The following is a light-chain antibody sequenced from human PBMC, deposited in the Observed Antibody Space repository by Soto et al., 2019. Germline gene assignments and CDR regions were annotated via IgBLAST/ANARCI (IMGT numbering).Light chain of an antibody. CDR1: QSISTY. J-gene: IGKJ4*01. CDR3: QQSYTTPLT. V-gene: IGKV1-39*01. CDR2: PAS. Sequence: DIQMTQSPSSLSASVGDRVTITCRASQSISTYLNWYQQKPGKAPKLLIYPASSLQSGVPSRFSGSGSGTDFALTISSLQPEDFATYYCQQSYTTPLTFGGGTKVDI.